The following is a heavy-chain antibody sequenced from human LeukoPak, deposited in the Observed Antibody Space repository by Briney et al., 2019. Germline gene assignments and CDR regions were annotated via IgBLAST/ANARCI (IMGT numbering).Heavy chain of an antibody. CDR1: GGSISSYY. D-gene: IGHD2-8*01. J-gene: IGHJ6*02. CDR3: ARVMGSYYYYGMDV. CDR2: IYYSGST. Sequence: SETLSLTCTVSGGSISSYYWSWIRQPPGKGLEWIGYIYYSGSTNYNPSLKSRVTISVDTSKNQFSLKLSSVTAADTAVYYCARVMGSYYYYGMDVWGQGTTVTDSS. V-gene: IGHV4-59*01.